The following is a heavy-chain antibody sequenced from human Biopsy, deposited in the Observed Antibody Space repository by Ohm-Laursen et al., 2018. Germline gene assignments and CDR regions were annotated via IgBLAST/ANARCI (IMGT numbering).Heavy chain of an antibody. CDR3: ARVPLPGIGAAYQGRFLYGMDV. CDR2: ITQSGST. D-gene: IGHD6-13*01. V-gene: IGHV4-34*01. Sequence: TLSLTCAAYGGSFNGYFWSWIRQPPGKRLEWIGDITQSGSTNYSPSLKSRVTISVDPAKKQFSLGLRSVTAADTAVYYCARVPLPGIGAAYQGRFLYGMDVWGQGTTVSVSS. J-gene: IGHJ6*02. CDR1: GGSFNGYF.